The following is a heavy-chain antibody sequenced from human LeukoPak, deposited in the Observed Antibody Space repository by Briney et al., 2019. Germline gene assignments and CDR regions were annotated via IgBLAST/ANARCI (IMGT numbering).Heavy chain of an antibody. J-gene: IGHJ4*02. Sequence: KPSETLSLTCTVSGGSVSPYYWSWIRQPPGKGLEWMGYIYYSGSTKYNPSLKSRVTISVDTSKNQFSLKLSSVTAADTAVYYCARNWNYGTPQYYFDYWGQGTLVTVSS. CDR2: IYYSGST. CDR3: ARNWNYGTPQYYFDY. V-gene: IGHV4-59*02. D-gene: IGHD1-7*01. CDR1: GGSVSPYY.